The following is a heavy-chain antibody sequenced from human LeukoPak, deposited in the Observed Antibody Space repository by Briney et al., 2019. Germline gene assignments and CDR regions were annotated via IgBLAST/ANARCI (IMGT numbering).Heavy chain of an antibody. CDR3: ARRDDYVWGSYRRTSPLDY. J-gene: IGHJ4*02. V-gene: IGHV4-34*01. CDR2: INHSGST. CDR1: GGSFSGYY. Sequence: SETLSLTCAVYGGSFSGYYWGWIRQPPGKGLEWIGEINHSGSTNYNPSLKSRVTISVDTSKNQFSLKLSSVTAADTAVYYCARRDDYVWGSYRRTSPLDYWGQGTLVTVSS. D-gene: IGHD3-16*02.